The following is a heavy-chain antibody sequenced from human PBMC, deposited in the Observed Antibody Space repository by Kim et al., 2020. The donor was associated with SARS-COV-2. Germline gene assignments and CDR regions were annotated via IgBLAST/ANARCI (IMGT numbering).Heavy chain of an antibody. CDR1: GYRFATYG. Sequence: ASVKVSCETSGYRFATYGFSWVRQAPGQGLEWMGWINTKDGDTKYVQKFQDRVTMTTDSSTSTAYMELRSLKSDDTAVYYCLMGTWGEVNDYWGQGTLVTVTS. V-gene: IGHV1-18*01. CDR2: INTKDGDT. D-gene: IGHD3-16*01. CDR3: LMGTWGEVNDY. J-gene: IGHJ4*02.